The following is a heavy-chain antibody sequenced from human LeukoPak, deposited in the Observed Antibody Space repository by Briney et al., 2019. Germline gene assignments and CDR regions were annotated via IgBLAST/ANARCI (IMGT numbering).Heavy chain of an antibody. V-gene: IGHV1-18*01. Sequence: ASVKVSCKASGYTFTNYGVSWVRQAPGQGLEWMGWINAYNGDTHYAQNLQGRLTMTTDTSTSMAFMELRNLRPDDTAVYFCARWGLVAPGTYYYYYMDVWGRGTTVTVSS. D-gene: IGHD2-2*01. CDR2: INAYNGDT. CDR1: GYTFTNYG. J-gene: IGHJ6*03. CDR3: ARWGLVAPGTYYYYYMDV.